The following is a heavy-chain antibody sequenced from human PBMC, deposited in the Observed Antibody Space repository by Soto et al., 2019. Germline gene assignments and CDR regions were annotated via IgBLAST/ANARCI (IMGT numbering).Heavy chain of an antibody. Sequence: QGHLVQSGAEVKKPGTSVKVSCKASGYTFTRYGISWVRQAPGQGLEWMGWISGYNGDTNYAQNLQGRVTMTIDTSTSTAYMELRSLTSDDTAVYYWAQNGQPPYYYYGLDVWGQGTKGTVSS. J-gene: IGHJ6*02. CDR1: GYTFTRYG. V-gene: IGHV1-18*01. CDR2: ISGYNGDT. D-gene: IGHD2-8*01. CDR3: AQNGQPPYYYYGLDV.